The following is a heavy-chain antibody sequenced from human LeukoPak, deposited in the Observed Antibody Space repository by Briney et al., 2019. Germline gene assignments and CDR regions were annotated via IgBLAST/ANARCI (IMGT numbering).Heavy chain of an antibody. CDR1: GFTFDDYA. CDR3: AKAASAMVRGVIVG. V-gene: IGHV3-9*03. Sequence: GRSLRLSCAASGFTFDDYAMHWVRQAPGKGLEWVSGISWNSGSIGYADSVKGRFTISRDNAKNSLYLQMNSLRAEDMALYYCAKAASAMVRGVIVGWGQGTLVTVSS. J-gene: IGHJ4*02. CDR2: ISWNSGSI. D-gene: IGHD3-10*01.